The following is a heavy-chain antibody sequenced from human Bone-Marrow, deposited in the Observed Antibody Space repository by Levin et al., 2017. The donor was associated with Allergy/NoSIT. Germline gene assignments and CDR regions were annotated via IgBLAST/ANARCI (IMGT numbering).Heavy chain of an antibody. J-gene: IGHJ4*02. CDR1: GFTVSNNQ. CDR2: IYSSGAT. V-gene: IGHV3-66*01. D-gene: IGHD3-9*01. CDR3: ARSFDYNFA. Sequence: LSLPCAASGFTVSNNQMNWLRQAPGRKLEWVSIIYSSGATDYADSVKGRFTISRDQSKNTLYLQMNSLRAEDTAVYYCARSFDYNFAGGQGTLVTVSS.